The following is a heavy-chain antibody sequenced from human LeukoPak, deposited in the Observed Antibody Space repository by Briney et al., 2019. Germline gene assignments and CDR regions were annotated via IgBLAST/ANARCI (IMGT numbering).Heavy chain of an antibody. CDR3: ARGGDFWSGYPHWGPSMFYYYGMDV. J-gene: IGHJ6*02. Sequence: ASVTVSFKASGYTFTSYYMHWVRQAPGQGLEWMGIINPSGGSTSYAQKFQGRVTMTRDTSTSTVYMELSSLRSEDTAVYYCARGGDFWSGYPHWGPSMFYYYGMDVWGQGTTVTVSS. V-gene: IGHV1-46*01. D-gene: IGHD3-3*01. CDR1: GYTFTSYY. CDR2: INPSGGST.